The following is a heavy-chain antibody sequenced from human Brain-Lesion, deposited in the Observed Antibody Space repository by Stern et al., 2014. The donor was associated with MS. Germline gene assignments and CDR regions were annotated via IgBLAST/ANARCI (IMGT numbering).Heavy chain of an antibody. CDR3: ARDQRGITIFGVVTDYYYLGMDV. CDR2: INPNTGGT. D-gene: IGHD3-3*01. CDR1: GYIFTGYY. V-gene: IGHV1-2*02. J-gene: IGHJ6*02. Sequence: QVQLVQSGAEVKKPGPSVKVSCKTSGYIFTGYYIHWVRQAPGQGLEWMAWINPNTGGTKYAQKFRGRVTMSRDTSISTAYVELSSLTSDDTAVYYCARDQRGITIFGVVTDYYYLGMDVWGQGTTVTVSS.